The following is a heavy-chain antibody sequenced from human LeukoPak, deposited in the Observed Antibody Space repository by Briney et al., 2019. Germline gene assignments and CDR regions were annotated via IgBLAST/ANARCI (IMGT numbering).Heavy chain of an antibody. V-gene: IGHV1-69*04. D-gene: IGHD6-13*01. Sequence: SVKVSCKASGGTFSSYAISWVRQAPGQGLEWVGRIIPILGIANYAQKFQGRVTITADKSTSTAYMELSSLRSEDTAVYYCASRVSAAGTVVPFDPWGQGTLVTVSS. CDR3: ASRVSAAGTVVPFDP. CDR1: GGTFSSYA. CDR2: IIPILGIA. J-gene: IGHJ5*02.